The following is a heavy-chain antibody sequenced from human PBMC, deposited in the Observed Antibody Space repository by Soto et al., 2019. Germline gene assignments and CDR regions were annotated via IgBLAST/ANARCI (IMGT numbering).Heavy chain of an antibody. V-gene: IGHV3-21*01. CDR3: ARFGVVIPMPDY. J-gene: IGHJ4*02. Sequence: GGSLRLSCAASGFTFSSYSMNWVRQAPGKGLEWVSSISSSSSYIYYADSVKGRFTISRDNAKNSLYLQMNSLRAEDTAVYYCARFGVVIPMPDYWGQGTLVTVSS. D-gene: IGHD3-3*01. CDR1: GFTFSSYS. CDR2: ISSSSSYI.